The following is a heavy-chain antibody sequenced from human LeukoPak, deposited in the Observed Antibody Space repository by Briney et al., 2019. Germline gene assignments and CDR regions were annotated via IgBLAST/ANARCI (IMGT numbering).Heavy chain of an antibody. J-gene: IGHJ4*02. D-gene: IGHD6-19*01. Sequence: PSETLSLTCAVYGGSFSGHYWSWIRQPPGKGLEWIGEINHSGSTNYNPSLKSRVTISVDTSKNQFSLKLSSVTAADTAVDYCARARGWYGEGDYWGQGTLVTVSS. CDR3: ARARGWYGEGDY. CDR2: INHSGST. V-gene: IGHV4-34*01. CDR1: GGSFSGHY.